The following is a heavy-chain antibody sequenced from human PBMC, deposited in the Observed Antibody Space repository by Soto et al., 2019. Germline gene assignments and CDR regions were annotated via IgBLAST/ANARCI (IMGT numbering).Heavy chain of an antibody. V-gene: IGHV4-59*01. D-gene: IGHD4-17*01. CDR1: GGSISSYY. CDR3: ATGRPRWRDYGDYVEYFQH. J-gene: IGHJ1*01. Sequence: PSETLSLTCTVSGGSISSYYWSWIRQPPGKGLEWIGYIYYSGSTNYNPSLKSRVTISVDTSKNQFSLKLSSVTAADTAVYYCATGRPRWRDYGDYVEYFQHWGQGTLVTVSS. CDR2: IYYSGST.